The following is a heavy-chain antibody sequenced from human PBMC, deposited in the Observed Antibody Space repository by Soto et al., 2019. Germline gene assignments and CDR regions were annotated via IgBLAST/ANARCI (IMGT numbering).Heavy chain of an antibody. D-gene: IGHD6-6*01. CDR1: GYTFTSYY. J-gene: IGHJ5*02. CDR2: INPSGGST. CDR3: ARDKHRRAARPDWFDP. Sequence: ASVKVSCKASGYTFTSYYMHWVRQAPGQGLEWMGIINPSGGSTSYAQKFQGRVTMTRDTSTSTVYMELSSLRSEDTAVYYCARDKHRRAARPDWFDPWGQGTLVTVSS. V-gene: IGHV1-46*01.